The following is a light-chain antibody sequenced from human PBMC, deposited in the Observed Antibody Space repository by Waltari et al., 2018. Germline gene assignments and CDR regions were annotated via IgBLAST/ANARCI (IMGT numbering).Light chain of an antibody. J-gene: IGKJ1*01. V-gene: IGKV1-5*03. Sequence: DMQMTQSPSTLSASVGDRVTIPCPASQSINNWLAWYQQKPGKAPKLLIYKASTLESGVPSRFSGIGSGTEFTLTISSLQPDDFATYYCQQYNSYSPWTFGQGTKVEIK. CDR2: KAS. CDR1: QSINNW. CDR3: QQYNSYSPWT.